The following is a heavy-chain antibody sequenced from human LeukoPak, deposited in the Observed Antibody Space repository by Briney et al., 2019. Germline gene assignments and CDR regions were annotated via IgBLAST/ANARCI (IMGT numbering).Heavy chain of an antibody. CDR2: IYYSGST. D-gene: IGHD3-10*01. J-gene: IGHJ4*02. CDR1: GGSIRGYY. V-gene: IGHV4-59*08. Sequence: PSETLSPTCTVSGGSIRGYYWSWIRQPPGKGLEWIGYIYYSGSTNYNPSLKSRVTISVDTSKNQFSLKLSAVTAADTAVYYCARHEFDSGSLPYFDYWGQGILVTVSS. CDR3: ARHEFDSGSLPYFDY.